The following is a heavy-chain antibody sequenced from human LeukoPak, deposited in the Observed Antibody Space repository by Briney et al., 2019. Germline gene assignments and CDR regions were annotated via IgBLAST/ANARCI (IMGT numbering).Heavy chain of an antibody. CDR3: ARDRGWGPSGIAAAGDY. V-gene: IGHV1-3*01. CDR1: GYTFTSYA. D-gene: IGHD6-13*01. J-gene: IGHJ4*02. Sequence: GASVTVSCKASGYTFTSYAMHWVRQAPGQRLEWMGWINAGNGNTKYSQKFQGRVTITRDTSASTAYMELSSLRSEDTAVYCCARDRGWGPSGIAAAGDYWGQGTLVTVSS. CDR2: INAGNGNT.